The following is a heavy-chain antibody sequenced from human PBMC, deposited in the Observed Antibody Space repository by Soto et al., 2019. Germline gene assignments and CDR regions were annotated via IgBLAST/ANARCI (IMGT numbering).Heavy chain of an antibody. Sequence: SLRLSCVAYGFTFNTYDMNWVRQAPGRGLEWVGFIRSSTSHINCADSVKGRFTISRDNAKSSLSLQMNSLTAEDTAVYYCARDAGLYTPEPNYYYYFAMDVWGQGTTVTVSS. D-gene: IGHD1-1*01. CDR2: IRSSTSHI. V-gene: IGHV3-21*01. J-gene: IGHJ6*02. CDR3: ARDAGLYTPEPNYYYYFAMDV. CDR1: GFTFNTYD.